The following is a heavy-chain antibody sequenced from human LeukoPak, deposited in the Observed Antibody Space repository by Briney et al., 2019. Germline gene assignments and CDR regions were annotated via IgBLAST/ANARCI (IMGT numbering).Heavy chain of an antibody. Sequence: PSETLSLTCAVYGGSFSGYYWSWIRQPPGKGLEWIGEINHSGSTNYNPSLKSRVTISVDTSKNQFSLKLSSVTAADTAVYYCARGPAGITMEEDYYYMDVWGKGTTVTVSS. J-gene: IGHJ6*03. V-gene: IGHV4-34*01. CDR2: INHSGST. CDR3: ARGPAGITMEEDYYYMDV. D-gene: IGHD3-10*01. CDR1: GGSFSGYY.